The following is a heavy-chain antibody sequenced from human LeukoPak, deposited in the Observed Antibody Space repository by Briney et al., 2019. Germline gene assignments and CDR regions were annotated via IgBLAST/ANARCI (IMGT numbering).Heavy chain of an antibody. CDR3: ARGSCSGGSCYPALAYYFDY. D-gene: IGHD2-15*01. J-gene: IGHJ4*02. CDR1: GGTFSSYA. CDR2: IIPIFGIA. Sequence: ASVKVSCKASGGTFSSYAISWVRQAPGQGLEWMGRIIPIFGIANYAQKFQGRVTITADKSTSTAYMELSSLRSEDTAVYYCARGSCSGGSCYPALAYYFDYWDQGTLVTVSS. V-gene: IGHV1-69*04.